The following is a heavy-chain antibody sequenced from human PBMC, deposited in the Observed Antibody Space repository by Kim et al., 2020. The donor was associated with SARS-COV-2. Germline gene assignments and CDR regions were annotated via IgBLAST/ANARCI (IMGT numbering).Heavy chain of an antibody. Sequence: ESVKGRFTISRDNSKNPLYLQMNSLRAEDTAVYYCARDSSSSYYYYGMDVWGQGTTVTVSS. V-gene: IGHV3-30*01. D-gene: IGHD6-6*01. J-gene: IGHJ6*02. CDR3: ARDSSSSYYYYGMDV.